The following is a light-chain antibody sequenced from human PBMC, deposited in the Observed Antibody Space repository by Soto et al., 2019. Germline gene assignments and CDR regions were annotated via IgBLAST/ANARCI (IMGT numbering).Light chain of an antibody. CDR1: QSISTH. V-gene: IGKV1-39*01. Sequence: DIQMTQSPSSLSAYVGDRVTITCRASQSISTHLNWYQQKPGKAPKLLIDDASSLQSGVPSRFTGSGSGTDFTLTITRLQPEDFATYFCQQTYSTPPTFGQGTKLEIK. J-gene: IGKJ2*01. CDR2: DAS. CDR3: QQTYSTPPT.